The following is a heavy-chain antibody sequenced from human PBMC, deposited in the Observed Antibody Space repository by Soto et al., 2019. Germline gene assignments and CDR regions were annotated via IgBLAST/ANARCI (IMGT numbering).Heavy chain of an antibody. J-gene: IGHJ4*02. D-gene: IGHD6-6*01. V-gene: IGHV4-59*01. CDR1: GGSISSYY. Sequence: SETLSLTCTVSGGSISSYYWSWIRQPPGKGLEWIGYIYYSGSTNYNPSLKSRVTISVDTSKNQFSLKPSSVTAADTAVYYCARDRPYSSCFDYWGQGTLVTVSS. CDR3: ARDRPYSSCFDY. CDR2: IYYSGST.